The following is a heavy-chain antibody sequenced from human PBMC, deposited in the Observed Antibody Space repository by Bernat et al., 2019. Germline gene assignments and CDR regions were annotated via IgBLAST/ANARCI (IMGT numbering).Heavy chain of an antibody. CDR2: IGTAGDT. V-gene: IGHV3-13*01. J-gene: IGHJ4*02. Sequence: EVQLVESGGGLVQPGGSLRLSCAASGFTFSSYDMHWVRQATGKGLEWVSAIGTAGDTYYPGSVKGRFTISRENAKNSLYLQMNSLRAEDTAVYYCAKEESITMVRGVHFYFDYWGQGTLVTVSS. D-gene: IGHD3-10*01. CDR3: AKEESITMVRGVHFYFDY. CDR1: GFTFSSYD.